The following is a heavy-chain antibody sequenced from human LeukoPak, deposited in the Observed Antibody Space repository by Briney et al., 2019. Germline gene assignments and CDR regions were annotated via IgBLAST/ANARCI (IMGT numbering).Heavy chain of an antibody. CDR2: IWYDGSNK. V-gene: IGHV3-33*06. CDR1: GFSFSSYG. J-gene: IGHJ6*03. D-gene: IGHD6-19*01. CDR3: AKVVSSGWYGDFYMDV. Sequence: PGGSLRLSCAASGFSFSSYGMHWIRQAPGKGLEWVAVIWYDGSNKYYADSVKGRFTISRDNSNNTLYLQMNSLRDEDTAVYYCAKVVSSGWYGDFYMDVWGKGTTVTVSS.